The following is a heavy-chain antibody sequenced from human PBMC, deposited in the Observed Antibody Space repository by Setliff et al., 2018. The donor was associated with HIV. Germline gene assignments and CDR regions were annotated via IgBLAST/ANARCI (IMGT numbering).Heavy chain of an antibody. J-gene: IGHJ3*02. D-gene: IGHD2-15*01. CDR3: ARGVAAAGGEYDAFDI. CDR2: ISSSSSYI. V-gene: IGHV3-21*01. Sequence: GGSLRLSCAASGFTFSSYSMNWVRQAPGKGLEWVSSISSSSSYIYYADSVKGRFTISRDNAKNSLYLQMNSLRAEDTAVYYCARGVAAAGGEYDAFDIWGQGTMVTVS. CDR1: GFTFSSYS.